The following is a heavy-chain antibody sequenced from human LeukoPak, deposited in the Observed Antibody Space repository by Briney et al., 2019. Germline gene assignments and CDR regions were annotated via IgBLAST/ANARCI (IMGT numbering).Heavy chain of an antibody. V-gene: IGHV3-23*01. CDR3: AKGRPYDYVWGTYRTVFDY. Sequence: GGSLRLSCAASGFTFSSYAMSWVRQAPGERLEWVSAISPSGGSTYYADSVKGRFTISRDNSKNTLYLQMNSLRAEDTAVYYCAKGRPYDYVWGTYRTVFDYWGQETLVTVSS. D-gene: IGHD3-16*02. CDR2: ISPSGGST. J-gene: IGHJ4*02. CDR1: GFTFSSYA.